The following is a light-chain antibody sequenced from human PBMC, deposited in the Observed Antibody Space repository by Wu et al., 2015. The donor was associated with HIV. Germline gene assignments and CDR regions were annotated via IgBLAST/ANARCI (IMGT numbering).Light chain of an antibody. Sequence: DIQMTQSPSSLSASVGDRVTITCRASQHISNSLAWYQQKPGKVPKLLLYAASRLQSGVPSRFSGSGSGTDFTLTISSLQPEDFATYYCQQYYSPPQNSFGQGTKLEIK. J-gene: IGKJ2*03. CDR1: QHISNS. CDR3: QQYYSPPQNS. CDR2: AAS. V-gene: IGKV1-NL1*01.